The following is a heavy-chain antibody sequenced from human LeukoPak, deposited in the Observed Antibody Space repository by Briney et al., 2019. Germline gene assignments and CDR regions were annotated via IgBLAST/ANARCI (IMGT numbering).Heavy chain of an antibody. J-gene: IGHJ4*02. D-gene: IGHD1-26*01. CDR1: GFTFSSYA. V-gene: IGHV3-30-3*01. CDR2: ISYDGSNK. Sequence: GRSLRLSCPASGFTFSSYAMHWVRQAPDKRLEWVAVISYDGSNKYYADSVKGRFTISRDNSKNTLYLQMNSLRAEDTAVYYCARAGAGAIVGPRVDYWGQGTMVTVSS. CDR3: ARAGAGAIVGPRVDY.